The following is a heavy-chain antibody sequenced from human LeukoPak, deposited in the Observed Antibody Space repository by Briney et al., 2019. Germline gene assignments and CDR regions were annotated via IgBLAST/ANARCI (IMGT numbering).Heavy chain of an antibody. J-gene: IGHJ3*02. Sequence: GGSLRLSCAASGLTFSNYFMHWVRQAPGKGLEWVADNGSHTFYVESVKGRFTISRDNSKNTLYLQINSLGPEDTAVYFCARERQDTVIHSGAFDIWGQGTMVTVSS. CDR3: ARERQDTVIHSGAFDI. D-gene: IGHD2-21*02. CDR1: GLTFSNYF. CDR2: NGSHT. V-gene: IGHV3-30-3*01.